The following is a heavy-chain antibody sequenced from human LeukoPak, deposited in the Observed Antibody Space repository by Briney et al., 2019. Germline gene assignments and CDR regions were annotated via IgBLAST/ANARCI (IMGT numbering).Heavy chain of an antibody. J-gene: IGHJ4*02. Sequence: GGSLRLSCAASGFTFSSYSMNWVRQAPGKGLEWVSYISSSSSTIYYADSVKGRFTVSRDSAKNSLYLQMNSLRDEDTAVYYCTPHRDGSYPFDYWGQGTLVTVSS. CDR3: TPHRDGSYPFDY. V-gene: IGHV3-48*02. CDR1: GFTFSSYS. CDR2: ISSSSSTI. D-gene: IGHD1-26*01.